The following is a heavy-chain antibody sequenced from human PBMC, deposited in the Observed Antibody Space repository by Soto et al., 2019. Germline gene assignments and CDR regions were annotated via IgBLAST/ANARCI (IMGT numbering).Heavy chain of an antibody. CDR2: IIPILGIA. V-gene: IGHV1-69*04. Sequence: GASVKVSCKASGGTFSSYTISWVRQAPGQGLEWMGRIIPILGIANYAQKFQGRVTITADKSTSTAYMELSSLRSEDTAVYYCAREIAAAGYYYYGMDVWGQGTTVTV. CDR1: GGTFSSYT. D-gene: IGHD6-13*01. CDR3: AREIAAAGYYYYGMDV. J-gene: IGHJ6*02.